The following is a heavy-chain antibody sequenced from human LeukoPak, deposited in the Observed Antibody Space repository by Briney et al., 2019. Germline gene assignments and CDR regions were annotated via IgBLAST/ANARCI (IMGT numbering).Heavy chain of an antibody. CDR1: GFTFTNYW. D-gene: IGHD5/OR15-5a*01. V-gene: IGHV3-7*01. J-gene: IGHJ4*02. Sequence: GGSLRLSCAASGFTFTNYWMTWVRQAPGKGLEFVANINQDESVKTYVDSVKGRFTISRDNAENSLHLQMNSLRVEDTAVYYCARDPGSSAFDYWGQGTLVTVSS. CDR2: INQDESVK. CDR3: ARDPGSSAFDY.